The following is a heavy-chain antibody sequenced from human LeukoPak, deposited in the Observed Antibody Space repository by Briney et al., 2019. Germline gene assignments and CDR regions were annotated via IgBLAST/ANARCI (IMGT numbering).Heavy chain of an antibody. J-gene: IGHJ4*02. CDR1: GFTFSSYA. D-gene: IGHD3-22*01. V-gene: IGHV3-21*01. CDR3: ARVRYDSSGYYSIFDS. CDR2: ITRTSIYI. Sequence: SGGSLRLSCAASGFTFSSYAMSWVRQAPGKGLEWVSSITRTSIYIHYADSLKGRFTISRDNAKNSLSLQMNSLRAEDTAVYYCARVRYDSSGYYSIFDSWGQGTLVTVSS.